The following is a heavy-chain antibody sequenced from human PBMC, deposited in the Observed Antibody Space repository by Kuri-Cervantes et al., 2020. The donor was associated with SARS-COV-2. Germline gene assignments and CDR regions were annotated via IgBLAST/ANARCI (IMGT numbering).Heavy chain of an antibody. CDR1: GGSISSGNFY. CDR2: ISQSGNT. Sequence: SETLSLTCAVSGGSISSGNFYWSWIRQPPGKGLEWIGYISQSGNTYYNPSLKSRVTISVDRSKNQFSLKVSSVSAADTAVYYCARRESSRAFDYWGQGTLVTVSS. D-gene: IGHD6-6*01. J-gene: IGHJ4*02. V-gene: IGHV4-30-2*01. CDR3: ARRESSRAFDY.